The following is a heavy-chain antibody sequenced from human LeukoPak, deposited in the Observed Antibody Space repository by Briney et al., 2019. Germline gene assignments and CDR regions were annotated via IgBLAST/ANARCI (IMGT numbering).Heavy chain of an antibody. CDR3: ARVGKGGLTWIHLDY. J-gene: IGHJ4*02. V-gene: IGHV4-39*07. D-gene: IGHD5-18*01. Sequence: SETLSLTCTVSGGSISSSSYYWGWIRQPPGKGLEWIGNIYYSGSTYYNPSLKSRVTISVDTSKNQFSLKLSSVTAADTAVYYCARVGKGGLTWIHLDYWGQGTLVTVPS. CDR1: GGSISSSSYY. CDR2: IYYSGST.